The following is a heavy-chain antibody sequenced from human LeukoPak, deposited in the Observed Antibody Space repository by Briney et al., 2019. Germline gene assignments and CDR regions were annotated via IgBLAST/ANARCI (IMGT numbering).Heavy chain of an antibody. J-gene: IGHJ4*02. Sequence: VASVKVSCKASGYTFTGYHMHWVRQAPGQGLEWMGWINSYSGETNYAQKFQGRVTMARDTSISTAYMELSRLRSDDTAVYYCARGITIAPDYWGQGTLVTVSS. CDR3: ARGITIAPDY. D-gene: IGHD3-3*01. V-gene: IGHV1-2*02. CDR2: INSYSGET. CDR1: GYTFTGYH.